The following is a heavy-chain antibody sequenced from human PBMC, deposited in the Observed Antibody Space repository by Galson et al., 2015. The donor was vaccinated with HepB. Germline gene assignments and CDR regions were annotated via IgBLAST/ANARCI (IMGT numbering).Heavy chain of an antibody. V-gene: IGHV3-23*01. CDR3: AKGMAGSCTRVLCYSFDY. D-gene: IGHD2-8*02. J-gene: IGHJ4*02. CDR2: ISGSDDGT. Sequence: SLRLSCAASGFTFYRYWMGWVRQTPGKGLEWVAAISGSDDGTYHAASVRGRFTISRDDSKNTLYLQMNRLRAEDTATYYCAKGMAGSCTRVLCYSFDYWGQGSLVTVSS. CDR1: GFTFYRYW.